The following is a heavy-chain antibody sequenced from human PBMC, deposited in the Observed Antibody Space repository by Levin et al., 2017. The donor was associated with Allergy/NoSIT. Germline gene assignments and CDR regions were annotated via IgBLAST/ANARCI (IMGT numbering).Heavy chain of an antibody. CDR2: IYPDDSDA. CDR3: ATTTTSSSLFYGMDV. Sequence: GESLKISCKGSGHSFTRFWIAWVRQMPGKGLEWMGIIYPDDSDARYSPSFQGQVTISADRSTSIAYLQWSSLTSSDTAMYYCATTTTSSSLFYGMDVWGQGTTVIVSS. V-gene: IGHV5-51*01. CDR1: GHSFTRFW. D-gene: IGHD6-13*01. J-gene: IGHJ6*02.